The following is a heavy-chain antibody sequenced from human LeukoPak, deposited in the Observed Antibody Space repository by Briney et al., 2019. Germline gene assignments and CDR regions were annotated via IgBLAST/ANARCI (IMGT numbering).Heavy chain of an antibody. J-gene: IGHJ4*02. CDR1: GGSISSGDYY. CDR2: IFHNGNT. Sequence: SETLSLTCTVSGGSISSGDYYWGWIRQPPGKGLEWIGNIFHNGNTYYNPSLKSRVTMSIDTSKKQFSLKLRTATAADTAVYYCARIEDVTRGYNHAYYFDYWGQGTLVTVSS. CDR3: ARIEDVTRGYNHAYYFDY. V-gene: IGHV4-39*07. D-gene: IGHD5-18*01.